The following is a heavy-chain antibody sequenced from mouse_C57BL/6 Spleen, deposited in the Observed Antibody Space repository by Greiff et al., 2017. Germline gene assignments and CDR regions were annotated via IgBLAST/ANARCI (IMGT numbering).Heavy chain of an antibody. CDR1: GFTFSDYG. CDR2: ISSGSSTI. V-gene: IGHV5-17*01. CDR3: ARQVGYYAMDY. Sequence: EVHLVESGGGLVKPGGSLKLSCAASGFTFSDYGMHWVRQAPEKGLEWVAYISSGSSTIYYADTVKGRFTISRDNAKNTLFLQMTSLRSEDTAMYYGARQVGYYAMDYCGQGTSVTVSS. J-gene: IGHJ4*01. D-gene: IGHD1-1*02.